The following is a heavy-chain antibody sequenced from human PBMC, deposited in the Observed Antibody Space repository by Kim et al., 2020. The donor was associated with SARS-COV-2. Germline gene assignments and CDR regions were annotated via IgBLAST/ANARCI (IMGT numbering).Heavy chain of an antibody. CDR2: IRSKAYGGTT. D-gene: IGHD3-22*01. CDR3: TSSPQGTMIAWFDP. V-gene: IGHV3-49*03. J-gene: IGHJ5*02. CDR1: GFTFGDYA. Sequence: GGSLRLSCTASGFTFGDYAMSWFRQAPGKGLEWVGFIRSKAYGGTTEYAASVKGRFTISRDDSKSIAYLQMNSLKTEDTAVYYCTSSPQGTMIAWFDPWGQGTLVTVSS.